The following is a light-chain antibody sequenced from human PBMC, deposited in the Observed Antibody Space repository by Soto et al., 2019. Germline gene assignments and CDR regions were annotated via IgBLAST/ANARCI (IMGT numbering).Light chain of an antibody. J-gene: IGLJ2*01. Sequence: QAVVTQEPSLTVSPGGTVTLTCGPTTGAVTSGHYPYWFQQKPGQAPRTLIYDTDNKYSWTPARFSASLLGGKAALTLSGAQPDDEADYYCLLVYSGVVVFGGGTKVTVL. CDR1: TGAVTSGHY. V-gene: IGLV7-46*01. CDR2: DTD. CDR3: LLVYSGVVV.